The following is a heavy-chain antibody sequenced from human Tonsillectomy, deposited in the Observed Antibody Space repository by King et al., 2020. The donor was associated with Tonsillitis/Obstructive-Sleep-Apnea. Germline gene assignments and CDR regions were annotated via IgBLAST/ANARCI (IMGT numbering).Heavy chain of an antibody. CDR2: ISTSSTYI. CDR3: ARDFDLRYYYMDV. D-gene: IGHD3-9*01. Sequence: DVQLVESGGGLVKPGGSLRLSCAASGFTFSSYNMNWVRQAPGKGLEWVSSISTSSTYIYYADSVKGRFTISRDNAKNSLYLQMKSLRAEDTAVYYCARDFDLRYYYMDVWGKGTTVTVSS. J-gene: IGHJ6*03. CDR1: GFTFSSYN. V-gene: IGHV3-21*01.